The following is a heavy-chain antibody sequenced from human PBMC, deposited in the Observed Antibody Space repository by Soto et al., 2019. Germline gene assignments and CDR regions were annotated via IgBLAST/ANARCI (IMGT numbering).Heavy chain of an antibody. Sequence: ASVKVSCNASGYTFTSYYMHWVRQAPGQGLEWMGIIKPSGGSKSYAQKFQGRVTMTRDTSTSTVYMELSSLRSEDTAVYYGARVRRSSGYYYGYWGQGAPVTVSS. V-gene: IGHV1-46*01. D-gene: IGHD3-22*01. CDR2: IKPSGGSK. CDR3: ARVRRSSGYYYGY. J-gene: IGHJ4*02. CDR1: GYTFTSYY.